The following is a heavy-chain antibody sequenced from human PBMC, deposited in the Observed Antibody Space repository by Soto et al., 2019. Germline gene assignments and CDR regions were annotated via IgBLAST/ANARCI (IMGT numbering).Heavy chain of an antibody. CDR2: ISGSGGST. CDR3: AKSWGLISYFAY. Sequence: EVQLLESRGGLVQPGGSLRLSCAASGFTFSSYAMSWVRQAPGKGLEWVSAISGSGGSTYYADSVKGRFTISRDNSKNTLYLQMNILRAEDTAVYYCAKSWGLISYFAYWGQGPLVTVSS. CDR1: GFTFSSYA. D-gene: IGHD3-16*01. V-gene: IGHV3-23*01. J-gene: IGHJ4*02.